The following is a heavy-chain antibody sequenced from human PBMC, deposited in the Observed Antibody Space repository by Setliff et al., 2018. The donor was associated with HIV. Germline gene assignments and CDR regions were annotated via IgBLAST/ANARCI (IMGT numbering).Heavy chain of an antibody. J-gene: IGHJ6*02. CDR2: LYYTGST. CDR3: ATALRGVVVTNMYYYYGMDV. D-gene: IGHD2-21*02. Sequence: PSETLSLTCTVSGGSITSGDYHWSWIRQPPGKGLEWIGYLYYTGSTYYNPSLKSRLTIAGDTSKNQFSLRLSSVTAADTAVYYCATALRGVVVTNMYYYYGMDVWGQGTTVTVSS. CDR1: GGSITSGDYH. V-gene: IGHV4-30-4*08.